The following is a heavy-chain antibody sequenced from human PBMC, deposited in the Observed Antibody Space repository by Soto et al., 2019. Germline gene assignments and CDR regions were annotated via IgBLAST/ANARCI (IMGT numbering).Heavy chain of an antibody. J-gene: IGHJ6*02. CDR1: GFTFSSYG. Sequence: GGSLRLSCAASGFTFSSYGMHWVRQAPGKGLEWVAVIWYDGSNKYYADSVKGRFTISRDNSKNTLYLQMNSLRAEDTAVYYCARDLITIFGVGDYYYYGMDVWGQGTTVTVSS. D-gene: IGHD3-3*01. V-gene: IGHV3-33*01. CDR3: ARDLITIFGVGDYYYYGMDV. CDR2: IWYDGSNK.